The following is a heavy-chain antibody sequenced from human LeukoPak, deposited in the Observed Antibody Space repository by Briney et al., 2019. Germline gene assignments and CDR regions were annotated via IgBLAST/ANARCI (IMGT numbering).Heavy chain of an antibody. CDR1: GFTFSSYS. CDR2: ISSSSSYI. Sequence: PGGSLRLSCAASGFTFSSYSMNWVRQAPGKGLEWVSSISSSSSYIYYADSVKGRFTISRDNAKNSLYLQMNSLRAEDTALYYCAKDPRGDYGNGADNWFDPWGQGTLVTVSS. D-gene: IGHD4-11*01. CDR3: AKDPRGDYGNGADNWFDP. J-gene: IGHJ5*02. V-gene: IGHV3-21*04.